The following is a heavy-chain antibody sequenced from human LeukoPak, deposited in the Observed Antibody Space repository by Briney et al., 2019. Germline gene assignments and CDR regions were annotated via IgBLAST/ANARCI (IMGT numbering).Heavy chain of an antibody. CDR1: GFTFNNYA. CDR2: ISGSGGST. D-gene: IGHD3-22*01. J-gene: IGHJ4*02. CDR3: AKERGINYYDSSGYYHFDY. V-gene: IGHV3-23*01. Sequence: GGSLRLSCAASGFTFNNYAMSWVRQAPGKGLEWVSAISGSGGSTYYADSVKGRFTISRDNSKNTLYLQMNSLRAEDTAVYYCAKERGINYYDSSGYYHFDYWGQGTLVTVSS.